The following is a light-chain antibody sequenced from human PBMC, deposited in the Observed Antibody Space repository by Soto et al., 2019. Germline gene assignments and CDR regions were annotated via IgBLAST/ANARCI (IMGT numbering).Light chain of an antibody. Sequence: QSVLTQPASVSGSPGQSITISCTGTSSDVGGYNYVSWYQQHSGKAPKLMIYDVSNRPSGVSNRFSGSKSGNTASLTISGLQAEDEADYYCSSYTSSSTVFGGGTKVTVL. CDR1: SSDVGGYNY. CDR2: DVS. V-gene: IGLV2-14*01. CDR3: SSYTSSSTV. J-gene: IGLJ3*02.